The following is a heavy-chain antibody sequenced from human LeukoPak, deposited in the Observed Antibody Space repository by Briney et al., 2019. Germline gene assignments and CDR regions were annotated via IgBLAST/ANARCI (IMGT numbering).Heavy chain of an antibody. D-gene: IGHD6-19*01. CDR1: GFTISSYE. CDR3: ARHVRKRGIAVAGTPGWFDP. V-gene: IGHV4-39*01. Sequence: GSLRLSCAASGFTISSYEMNWIRQPPGKGLEWVGSIYYSGSTYYNPSLKSRVTISVDTSKNQFSLKLSSVTAADTAVYYCARHVRKRGIAVAGTPGWFDPWGQGTLVTVSS. J-gene: IGHJ5*02. CDR2: IYYSGST.